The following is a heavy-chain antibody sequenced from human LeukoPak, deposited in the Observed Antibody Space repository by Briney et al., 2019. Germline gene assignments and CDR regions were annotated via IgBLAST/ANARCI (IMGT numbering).Heavy chain of an antibody. CDR1: GFTFSSYE. CDR2: ISSSGSTI. CDR3: ARDRGGLGVWDYFDY. V-gene: IGHV3-48*03. D-gene: IGHD3/OR15-3a*01. J-gene: IGHJ4*02. Sequence: PGGSLRLSCAASGFTFSSYEMNWVRQAPGKGLEWVSYISSSGSTIYYADSVKGRFTISRDNAKNSLYLQMNSLRAEDTAVYYCARDRGGLGVWDYFDYWGQGTLVTVSS.